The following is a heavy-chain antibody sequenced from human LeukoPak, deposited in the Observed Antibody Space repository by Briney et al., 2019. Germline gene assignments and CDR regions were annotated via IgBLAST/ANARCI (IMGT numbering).Heavy chain of an antibody. V-gene: IGHV4-61*08. CDR1: GGSISSGGYS. D-gene: IGHD2-15*01. CDR2: IYYSGST. Sequence: SETLSLTCAVSGGSISSGGYSWSWIRQPPGKGLEWIGYIYYSGSTNYNPSLKSRVTISVDTSKNQFSLKLSSVTAADTAVYYCASQVVAAKLFDYWGQGTLVTVSS. J-gene: IGHJ4*02. CDR3: ASQVVAAKLFDY.